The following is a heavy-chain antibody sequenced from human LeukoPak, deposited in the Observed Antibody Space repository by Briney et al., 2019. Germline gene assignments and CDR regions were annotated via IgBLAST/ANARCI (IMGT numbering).Heavy chain of an antibody. J-gene: IGHJ5*02. CDR3: ARHGALLWFGELLSGWFDP. Sequence: GESLKISCKGSGYSFTSYWIGWVRQMPGKGLEWIGIIYPGYSDTRYSPSFQGQVTISADKSISTAYLQWSSLKASDTAMYYCARHGALLWFGELLSGWFDPWGQGTLVTVSS. D-gene: IGHD3-10*01. CDR2: IYPGYSDT. CDR1: GYSFTSYW. V-gene: IGHV5-51*01.